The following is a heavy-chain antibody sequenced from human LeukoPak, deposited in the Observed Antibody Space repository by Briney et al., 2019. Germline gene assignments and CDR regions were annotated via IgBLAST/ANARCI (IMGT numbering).Heavy chain of an antibody. CDR3: AKDIEYSSPEGPFDC. D-gene: IGHD6-6*01. CDR2: ISWNSGSI. J-gene: IGHJ5*01. V-gene: IGHV3-9*01. CDR1: GFTFDDYA. Sequence: PGRSLRLSCAASGFTFDDYAMHWVRQAPGKGLEWVSGISWNSGSIGYADSVKGRFTISRDNAKNSLYLQMNSLRAEDTALYYCAKDIEYSSPEGPFDCWGQGTLVTVSS.